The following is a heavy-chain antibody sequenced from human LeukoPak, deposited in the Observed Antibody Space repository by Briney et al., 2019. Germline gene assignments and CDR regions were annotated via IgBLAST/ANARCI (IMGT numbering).Heavy chain of an antibody. CDR2: ISSSSSHT. J-gene: IGHJ4*02. CDR3: AGGRWELLRMDH. D-gene: IGHD1-26*01. V-gene: IGHV3-21*06. Sequence: PGGSLRLSCVMSGFTLSSFTMHWVRQAPGKGLEWVASISSSSSHTYYADSLKGRFIISRDNAKNSLSLQMDSLSADDTAVYYCAGGRWELLRMDHWGQGALVTVSS. CDR1: GFTLSSFT.